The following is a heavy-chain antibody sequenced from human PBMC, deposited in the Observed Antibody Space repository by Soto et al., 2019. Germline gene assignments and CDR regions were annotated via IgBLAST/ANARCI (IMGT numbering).Heavy chain of an antibody. D-gene: IGHD6-19*01. Sequence: GASVKVSCKASGGTFSSYAISWVRQAPGQGLEWMGGIIPIFGTANYAQKFQGRVTITADESTSTAYMELSSLRSEDTAVYYCARRYSSGPGPFDYWGQGTLVTVS. CDR1: GGTFSSYA. CDR3: ARRYSSGPGPFDY. J-gene: IGHJ4*02. V-gene: IGHV1-69*13. CDR2: IIPIFGTA.